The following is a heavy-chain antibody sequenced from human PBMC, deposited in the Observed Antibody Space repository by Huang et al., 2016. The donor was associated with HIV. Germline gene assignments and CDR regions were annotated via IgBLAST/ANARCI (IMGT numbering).Heavy chain of an antibody. Sequence: QVQLVQSGAEVMKPGASVKVSCKASGYTFTNYAINWVRQAPGQSLEWMGVISGYKGKTNYVQKVQGRVTRTKDTATSTAYMELRSLIADDTAVDYCARERYYYDRSGYYTPVEYFHHWGQGTLVTVSS. CDR2: ISGYKGKT. CDR1: GYTFTNYA. CDR3: ARERYYYDRSGYYTPVEYFHH. J-gene: IGHJ1*01. V-gene: IGHV1-18*01. D-gene: IGHD3-22*01.